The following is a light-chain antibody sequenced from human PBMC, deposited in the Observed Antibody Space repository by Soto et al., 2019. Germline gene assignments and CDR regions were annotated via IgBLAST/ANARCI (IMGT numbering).Light chain of an antibody. CDR1: QSVSSY. J-gene: IGKJ4*01. Sequence: EIVLTQSPATPSLSPGERATLSCRASQSVSSYLAWYQQKPGQAPRLLIYDASNRATGIPARVSGSGSGTDFTLTISSLEPEDFAVYDCQQRSDWPLTFGGGTKVDIK. CDR2: DAS. CDR3: QQRSDWPLT. V-gene: IGKV3-11*01.